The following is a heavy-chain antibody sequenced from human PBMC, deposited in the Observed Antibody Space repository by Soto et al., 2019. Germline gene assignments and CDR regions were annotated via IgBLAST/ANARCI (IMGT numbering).Heavy chain of an antibody. CDR3: ARGGSSIAARTFDY. J-gene: IGHJ4*02. D-gene: IGHD6-6*01. Sequence: SETLSLTCAVYGGSFSGYYWSWIRQPPEKGLEWIGEINHSGSTNYNPSLKSRVTISVDTSKNQFSLKLSSVTAADTAVYYCARGGSSIAARTFDYWGQGTLVTVSS. CDR2: INHSGST. V-gene: IGHV4-34*01. CDR1: GGSFSGYY.